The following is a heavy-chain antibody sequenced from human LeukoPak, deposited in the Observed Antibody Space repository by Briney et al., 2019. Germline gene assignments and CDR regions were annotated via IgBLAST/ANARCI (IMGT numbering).Heavy chain of an antibody. CDR2: IYSGGST. J-gene: IGHJ4*02. Sequence: GGSLRLSCAASGFTVSSNYMSWVRQAPGKGLEWVSVIYSGGSTYYADSVKGRFTISRHNSKNTLYLQMNSLRAEDTAVYYCAKIAVAGIWSPLDCWGQGTLVTVSS. V-gene: IGHV3-53*01. D-gene: IGHD6-19*01. CDR1: GFTVSSNY. CDR3: AKIAVAGIWSPLDC.